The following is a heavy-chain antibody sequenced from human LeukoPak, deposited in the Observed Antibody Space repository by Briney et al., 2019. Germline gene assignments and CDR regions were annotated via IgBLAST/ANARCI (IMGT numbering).Heavy chain of an antibody. D-gene: IGHD6-13*01. J-gene: IGHJ3*02. V-gene: IGHV3-11*04. CDR2: ISSSGSTI. CDR1: GFTFSSYA. CDR3: AREGTSSSPDAFDI. Sequence: GGSLRLSCAASGFTFSSYAMSWIRQAPGKGLEWVSYISSSGSTIYYADSVKGRFTISRDNAKNSLYLQMNSLRAEDTAVYYCAREGTSSSPDAFDIWGQGTMVTVSS.